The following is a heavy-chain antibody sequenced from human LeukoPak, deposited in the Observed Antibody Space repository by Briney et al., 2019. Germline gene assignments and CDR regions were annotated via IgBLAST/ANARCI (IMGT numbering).Heavy chain of an antibody. CDR3: ARDQGSSSWYV. V-gene: IGHV3-30-3*01. CDR1: GFTFSSYA. Sequence: PGGSLRLSCAASGFTFSSYAMHWVRQAPGKGLEWVAVISYDGSNKYYADSVKGRFTISRDNSKNTLYLQMNSLRAEDTAVYYCARDQGSSSWYVWGQGTLVTVSS. D-gene: IGHD6-13*01. J-gene: IGHJ4*02. CDR2: ISYDGSNK.